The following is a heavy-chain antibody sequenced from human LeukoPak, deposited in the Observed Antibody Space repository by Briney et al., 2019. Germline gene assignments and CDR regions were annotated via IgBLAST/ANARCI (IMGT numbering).Heavy chain of an antibody. CDR1: GFTFSSYA. D-gene: IGHD6-13*01. J-gene: IGHJ4*02. CDR2: ISGSGSST. V-gene: IGHV3-23*01. CDR3: AKGGSAAVTYSDY. Sequence: GGSLRLSCAASGFTFSSYAMTWVRQAPGKGLEWVSSISGSGSSTYYADSVKGRLTISRDKSENTLSLQMNSLRPEDTAIYYCAKGGSAAVTYSDYWGQGTLVTVSS.